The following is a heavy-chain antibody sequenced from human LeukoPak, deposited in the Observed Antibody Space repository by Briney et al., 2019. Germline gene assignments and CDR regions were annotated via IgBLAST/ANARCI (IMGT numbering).Heavy chain of an antibody. Sequence: GGSLRLSCAASGFTFDDYAMHWVRQAPGKGLEWVSGISWNSGTIGYADSVKGRFTISRDNAKNSLYLQMNSLRGEDTALYYCARGRWFGESPFDYWGQGTLVTVSS. CDR3: ARGRWFGESPFDY. CDR1: GFTFDDYA. CDR2: ISWNSGTI. D-gene: IGHD3-10*01. J-gene: IGHJ4*02. V-gene: IGHV3-9*01.